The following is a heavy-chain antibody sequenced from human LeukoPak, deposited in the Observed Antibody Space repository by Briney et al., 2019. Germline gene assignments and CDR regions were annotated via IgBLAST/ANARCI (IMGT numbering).Heavy chain of an antibody. J-gene: IGHJ4*02. Sequence: PGGSLRLSCAASGFSFSSYGMHWVRQAPGKGLEWVAVIWYDGSNKNYADSVKGRFTISRDNSKNTLYLQMNSQRVEDTAVYFCASHGGLWGQGTLVTVSS. CDR1: GFSFSSYG. CDR2: IWYDGSNK. V-gene: IGHV3-33*01. D-gene: IGHD5-12*01. CDR3: ASHGGL.